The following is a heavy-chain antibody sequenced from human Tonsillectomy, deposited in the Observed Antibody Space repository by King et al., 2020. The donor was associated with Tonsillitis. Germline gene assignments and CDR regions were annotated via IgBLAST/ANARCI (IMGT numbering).Heavy chain of an antibody. Sequence: VQLVESGGGLVKPGGSLRLSCAASGFTFSNAWMSWVRQAPGKGLVWVGRIKSKTDGGTIDYAAPVKGRFTISRDDSKNTLYLQMNSLKAEDTAVYYCTARYGSSSHDYWGQGTLVTVSS. J-gene: IGHJ4*02. CDR2: IKSKTDGGTI. CDR3: TARYGSSSHDY. V-gene: IGHV3-15*05. CDR1: GFTFSNAW. D-gene: IGHD6-6*01.